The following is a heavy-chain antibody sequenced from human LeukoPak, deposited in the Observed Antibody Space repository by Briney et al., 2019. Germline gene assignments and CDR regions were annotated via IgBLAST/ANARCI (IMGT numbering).Heavy chain of an antibody. D-gene: IGHD3-22*01. Sequence: GGSLRLSCAASGFTFSSYSMNWVRQAPGKGLEWVSSISTSSSYIYYADSVKGRFTISRDNAKNSLYLQMNSLRAEDTAVYYCARDHRGSPNYDSSGPFDYWGQGTLVTVSS. V-gene: IGHV3-21*01. J-gene: IGHJ4*02. CDR1: GFTFSSYS. CDR2: ISTSSSYI. CDR3: ARDHRGSPNYDSSGPFDY.